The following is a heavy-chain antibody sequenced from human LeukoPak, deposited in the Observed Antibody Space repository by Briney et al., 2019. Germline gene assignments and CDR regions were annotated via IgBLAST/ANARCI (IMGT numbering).Heavy chain of an antibody. V-gene: IGHV4-39*01. CDR1: GGSISSSSYY. J-gene: IGHJ4*02. CDR2: IYYSGST. Sequence: SETLSLTCTVSGGSISSSSYYWGWIRQPPGKGLEWIGSIYYSGSTYYNPSLKSRVTISVDTSKSQFSLKLSSVTAADTAVYYCARWYSSGWAFDYWGQGTLVTVSS. D-gene: IGHD6-19*01. CDR3: ARWYSSGWAFDY.